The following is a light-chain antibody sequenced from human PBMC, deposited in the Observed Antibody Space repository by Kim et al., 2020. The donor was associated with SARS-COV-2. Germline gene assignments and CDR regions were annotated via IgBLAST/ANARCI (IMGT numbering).Light chain of an antibody. J-gene: IGKJ5*01. Sequence: GDRVTITCQASEDVSDYFNWYHQKPGEAPKVLIRDAANLESGVPSRFSRGGYGTDFSLTISSVQPEDMGTYYCQQYDAPPFTFG. CDR3: QQYDAPPFT. CDR1: EDVSDY. V-gene: IGKV1-33*01. CDR2: DAA.